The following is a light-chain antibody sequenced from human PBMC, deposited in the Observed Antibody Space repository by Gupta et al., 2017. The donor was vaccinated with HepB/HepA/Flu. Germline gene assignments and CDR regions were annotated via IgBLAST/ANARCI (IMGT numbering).Light chain of an antibody. V-gene: IGLV3-9*01. CDR3: QVCDSSTVV. CDR2: GDN. CDR1: NIGSKN. J-gene: IGLJ2*01. Sequence: SYELTQPLSVSVALGQTARITCGGNNIGSKNVHWYQQKPGQAPVLVIYGDNNRPSGIPERFSASNSGNTATLTISRAQAGDESYYYCQVCDSSTVVFGGGTKLTVL.